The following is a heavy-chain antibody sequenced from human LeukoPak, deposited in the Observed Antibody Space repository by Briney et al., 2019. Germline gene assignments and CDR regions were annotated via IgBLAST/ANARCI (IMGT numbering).Heavy chain of an antibody. CDR2: ISYDGSNK. CDR3: ARDSAVAGTRDYYYGMDV. D-gene: IGHD6-19*01. V-gene: IGHV3-30-3*01. Sequence: QPGGSLRLSCAASGFTFSSYAMHWVRQAPGKGLEWVAVISYDGSNKYYADSVKGRFTISRDNSKNTLYLQMNSLRAEDTAVYYCARDSAVAGTRDYYYGMDVWGQGTTVTVSS. CDR1: GFTFSSYA. J-gene: IGHJ6*02.